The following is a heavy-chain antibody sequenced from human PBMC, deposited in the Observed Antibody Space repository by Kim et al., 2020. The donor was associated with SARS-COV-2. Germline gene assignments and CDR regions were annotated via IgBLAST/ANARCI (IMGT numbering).Heavy chain of an antibody. CDR2: IYYSGST. D-gene: IGHD1-7*01. CDR3: ARYNWNYGPYYYGMDV. Sequence: SETLSLTCTVSGGSISSSSYYWGWIRQPPGKGLEWIGSIYYSGSTYYNPSLKSRVTISVDTSKNQFSLKLSSVTAVDTAVYYCARYNWNYGPYYYGMDVWGQGTTVTVSS. CDR1: GGSISSSSYY. J-gene: IGHJ6*02. V-gene: IGHV4-39*01.